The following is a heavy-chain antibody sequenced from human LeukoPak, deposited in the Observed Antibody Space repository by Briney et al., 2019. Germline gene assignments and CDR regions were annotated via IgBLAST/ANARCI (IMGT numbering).Heavy chain of an antibody. J-gene: IGHJ4*02. CDR1: GFTFDDYA. CDR2: ISGDGGTT. Sequence: GGSLRLSCAASGFTFDDYAMHWVREAPGKGLEWVSLISGDGGTTYSADSVKGRFTISRDNSKNSLYLQMNCLRTEDTALYYCARSLPDYFDYWGQGTLVTVSS. V-gene: IGHV3-43*02. CDR3: ARSLPDYFDY.